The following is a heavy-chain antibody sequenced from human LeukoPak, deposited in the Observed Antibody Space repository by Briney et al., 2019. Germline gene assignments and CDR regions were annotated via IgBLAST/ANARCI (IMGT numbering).Heavy chain of an antibody. CDR2: IYTSGST. D-gene: IGHD3-9*01. CDR1: GGSISSYY. J-gene: IGHJ6*03. CDR3: ARTYYDILTHYYYMDA. V-gene: IGHV4-4*07. Sequence: SETLSLTCAVSGGSISSYYWSWIRQPAGKGLEWIGRIYTSGSTNYNPSLKSRVTMSVDTSKNQFSLKLSSVTAADTAVYYCARTYYDILTHYYYMDAWGKGTTVTVSS.